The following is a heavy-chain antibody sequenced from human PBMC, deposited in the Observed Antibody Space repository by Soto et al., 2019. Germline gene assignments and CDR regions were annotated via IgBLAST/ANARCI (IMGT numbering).Heavy chain of an antibody. CDR2: IKQDESET. Sequence: EVQLVESGGGLVQPGGSLRLSCAASGFTFSSFWMTWVRQAPGKGLEWVANIKQDESETYYVDSVKGRFTISRDNAKNSLYLQLNVLRGEDTAVWFWVRPSMAMPKSDYGGQGALVTVSS. J-gene: IGHJ4*02. CDR3: VRPSMAMPKSDY. CDR1: GFTFSSFW. D-gene: IGHD6-6*01. V-gene: IGHV3-7*01.